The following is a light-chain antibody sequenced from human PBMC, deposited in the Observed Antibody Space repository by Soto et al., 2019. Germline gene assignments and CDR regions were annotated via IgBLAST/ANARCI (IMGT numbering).Light chain of an antibody. CDR3: QQFNSYPIT. Sequence: AIQLTQSPSSLSASVGDRVTITCRASQGISSALAWYQQKPGKAPKLLIYYASSLESGVPSRFSANRSETDFNLTISSLQPEDLDTYYCQQFNSYPITFGQGTRLEIK. CDR2: YAS. V-gene: IGKV1-13*02. J-gene: IGKJ5*01. CDR1: QGISSA.